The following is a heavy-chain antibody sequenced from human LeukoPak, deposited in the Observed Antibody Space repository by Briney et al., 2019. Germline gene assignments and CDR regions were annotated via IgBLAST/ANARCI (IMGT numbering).Heavy chain of an antibody. Sequence: ASVKVSCKASGYTFTDYHMHWVRQAPGQGLEWMGWIKPSNGDTNYAQEFQGRVTMTRDTSINTAYMELSGLRSADTAVYYCARDPTGSTASRGVYWGQGTLVTVSS. CDR2: IKPSNGDT. CDR3: ARDPTGSTASRGVY. V-gene: IGHV1-2*02. D-gene: IGHD2-2*01. CDR1: GYTFTDYH. J-gene: IGHJ4*02.